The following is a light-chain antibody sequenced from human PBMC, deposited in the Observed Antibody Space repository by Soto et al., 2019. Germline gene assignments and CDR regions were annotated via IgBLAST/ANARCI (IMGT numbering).Light chain of an antibody. J-gene: IGKJ4*01. CDR3: QHSYSSTST. CDR2: AAS. CDR1: QSVTTY. Sequence: DIQMTQSPSSLSSSVGDRVTITCRASQSVTTYLDWYQQKPGKAPKFLIYAASSLQGGVPSRFRGSGSGTEFTLTISSLQPEDFATYYCQHSYSSTSTVGGEIKVDIK. V-gene: IGKV1-39*01.